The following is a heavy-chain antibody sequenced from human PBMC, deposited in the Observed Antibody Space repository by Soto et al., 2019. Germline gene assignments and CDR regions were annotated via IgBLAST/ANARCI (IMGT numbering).Heavy chain of an antibody. Sequence: QVQLVQSGAEVKKPGSSVKVSCKASGGTFSSYAISWVRQAPGQGLEWMGGIIPIFGTANYAQKFQGRVTITADESTSTAYMELSSLRSEDTAVYYCARAPVEMATITYNYDFDYWGQGTLVTVSS. CDR3: ARAPVEMATITYNYDFDY. CDR1: GGTFSSYA. J-gene: IGHJ4*02. CDR2: IIPIFGTA. D-gene: IGHD3-3*01. V-gene: IGHV1-69*12.